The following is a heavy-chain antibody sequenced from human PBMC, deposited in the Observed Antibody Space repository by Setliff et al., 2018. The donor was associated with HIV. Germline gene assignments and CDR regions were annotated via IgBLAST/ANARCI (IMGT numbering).Heavy chain of an antibody. CDR3: ARGVYYYDSSGYYYYYFDY. Sequence: SVKVSCKASGGTFSTYSMNWVRQAPGQGLEWMGGIIPFFRTTNYAQKFQGRVTVTADISTSTAYMELRSLRSDDTAVYYCARGVYYYDSSGYYYYYFDYWGQGTLVTVSS. CDR2: IIPFFRTT. V-gene: IGHV1-69*06. J-gene: IGHJ4*02. CDR1: GGTFSTYS. D-gene: IGHD3-22*01.